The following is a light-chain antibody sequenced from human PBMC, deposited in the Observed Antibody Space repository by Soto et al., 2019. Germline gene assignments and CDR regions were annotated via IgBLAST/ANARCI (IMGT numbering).Light chain of an antibody. CDR2: GAS. J-gene: IGKJ2*01. V-gene: IGKV3-20*01. CDR1: QSVSSSY. CDR3: QQYGSSPMYT. Sequence: EIVLTQSPGTLSLSPGERATLSCRASQSVSSSYLAWYQQNPGQAPRLRIFGASSRATGIPDRYRGSGSGTDFTLTISRLEPEDCAVYYCQQYGSSPMYTFGQGTKLEIK.